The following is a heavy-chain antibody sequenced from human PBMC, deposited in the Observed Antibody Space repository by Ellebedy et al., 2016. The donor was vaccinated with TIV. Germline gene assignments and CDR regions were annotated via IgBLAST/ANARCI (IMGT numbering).Heavy chain of an antibody. J-gene: IGHJ4*02. CDR1: GYTFTSYA. CDR2: INAGNGNT. V-gene: IGHV1-3*01. Sequence: AASVKVSCKASGYTFTSYAMHWVRQAPGQRLEWMGWINAGNGNTKSSQKFQGRVTITRDTSASTAYMELSSLRSEDTAVYYFARARSSGWLHTPDYWGQGLLVTVSS. CDR3: ARARSSGWLHTPDY. D-gene: IGHD6-19*01.